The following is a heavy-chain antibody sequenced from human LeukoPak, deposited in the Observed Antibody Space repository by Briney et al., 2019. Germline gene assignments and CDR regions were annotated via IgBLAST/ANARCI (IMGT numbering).Heavy chain of an antibody. Sequence: SETLSLTCTVSGGSISSYYWSWIRQPPGKGLEWIGYIYYSGSTNYNPSLKSRVAISVDTSKNQLSLKLSSVTAADTAVYYCARVSPYSSSWYYFDYWGQGTLVTVSS. V-gene: IGHV4-59*01. J-gene: IGHJ4*02. CDR2: IYYSGST. D-gene: IGHD6-13*01. CDR1: GGSISSYY. CDR3: ARVSPYSSSWYYFDY.